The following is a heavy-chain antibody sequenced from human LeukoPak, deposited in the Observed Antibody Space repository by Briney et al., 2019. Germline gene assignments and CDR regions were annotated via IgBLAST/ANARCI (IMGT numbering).Heavy chain of an antibody. Sequence: GGSLRLSCAASGFTFSSYSMNWVRQAPGKGLEWVSSISSSSSYIYYADSVKGRFTISRDNAKNSLYPQMNSLRAEDTAVYYCARESIAARSDYWGQGTLVTVSS. CDR2: ISSSSSYI. CDR1: GFTFSSYS. J-gene: IGHJ4*02. V-gene: IGHV3-21*01. D-gene: IGHD6-6*01. CDR3: ARESIAARSDY.